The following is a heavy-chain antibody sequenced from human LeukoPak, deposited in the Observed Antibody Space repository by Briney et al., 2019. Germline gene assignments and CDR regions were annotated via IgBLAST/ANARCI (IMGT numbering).Heavy chain of an antibody. J-gene: IGHJ4*02. V-gene: IGHV3-23*01. CDR2: ISGSGGST. CDR3: AKEGSYGSGSYDYYFDY. Sequence: PGGSLRLSCAASEFSVGSNYMTWVRQAPGKGLEWVSAISGSGGSTYYADSVKGRFTISRDNSKNTLYLQMNSLRAEDTAVYYCAKEGSYGSGSYDYYFDYWGQGTLVTVSS. D-gene: IGHD3-10*01. CDR1: EFSVGSNY.